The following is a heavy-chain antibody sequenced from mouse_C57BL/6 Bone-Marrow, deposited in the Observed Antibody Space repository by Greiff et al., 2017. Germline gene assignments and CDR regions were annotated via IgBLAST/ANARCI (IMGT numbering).Heavy chain of an antibody. CDR3: ARDVPIYDGYYTWFAY. D-gene: IGHD2-3*01. J-gene: IGHJ3*01. Sequence: EVQVVESGGGLVKPGGSLKLSCAASGFTFSSYAMSWVRQTPEKRLEWVATISDGGSYTYYPDNVKGRFPISRDNAKNNLYLQMSHLKSEDTAMYYCARDVPIYDGYYTWFAYWGQGTLVTVSA. CDR1: GFTFSSYA. CDR2: ISDGGSYT. V-gene: IGHV5-4*01.